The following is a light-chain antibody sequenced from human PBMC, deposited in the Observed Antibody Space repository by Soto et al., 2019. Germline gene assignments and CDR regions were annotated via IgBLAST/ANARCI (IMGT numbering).Light chain of an antibody. CDR2: AAS. CDR3: LQDYNYPWT. V-gene: IGKV1-6*01. Sequence: AIQMTQSPSSLSASVGDRVTITCRASQGIRNYLCWYQQKPGKAPKLLIYAASSLQSGVPSRISGSGSGTDFTLTISSLQPEDFATYYCLQDYNYPWTFGQGTKVDIK. J-gene: IGKJ1*01. CDR1: QGIRNY.